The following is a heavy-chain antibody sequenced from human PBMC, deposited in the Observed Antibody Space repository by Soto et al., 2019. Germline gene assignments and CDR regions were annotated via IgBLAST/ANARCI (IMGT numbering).Heavy chain of an antibody. J-gene: IGHJ4*02. CDR2: ISYDGSNK. Sequence: QVQLVESGGGVVQPGRSLRLSCAASGFTFSSYGMHWVRQAPGKGLEWVAVISYDGSNKYYADSVKGRFTISRDNSKNTLYLQMNSLRAEDTAVYYCVVVREAFDYWGQGTLVTVSS. CDR3: VVVREAFDY. D-gene: IGHD2-15*01. CDR1: GFTFSSYG. V-gene: IGHV3-30*03.